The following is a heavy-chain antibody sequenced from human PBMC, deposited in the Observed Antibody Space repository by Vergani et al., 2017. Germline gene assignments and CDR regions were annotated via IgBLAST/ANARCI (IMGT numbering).Heavy chain of an antibody. CDR3: TRHGRSGLAGYFQH. CDR1: GFTLSSHA. V-gene: IGHV3-33*01. D-gene: IGHD3-3*01. Sequence: QVQLEESGGGVVQPGRSLRLSCAGSGFTLSSHAMHWVRQAPGKGLEWVAFIWYDGSKEYYADSVKGRFTISRDNSKNTLYLQMNNLRAADTAVYYCTRHGRSGLAGYFQHWGQGTLVTASS. J-gene: IGHJ1*01. CDR2: IWYDGSKE.